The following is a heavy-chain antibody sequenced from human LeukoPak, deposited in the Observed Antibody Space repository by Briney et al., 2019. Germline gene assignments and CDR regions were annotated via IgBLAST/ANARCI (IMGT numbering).Heavy chain of an antibody. D-gene: IGHD2-21*02. CDR3: ARDYLSVVDCGGDCTTDAFDI. J-gene: IGHJ3*02. Sequence: GGSLRLSCAASGFTFRSYSMNWVRQAPGKGLEWVSSISSSSSYIYYADSVKGRFTISRDNAKNSLYLQMNSLRAEDTAVYYCARDYLSVVDCGGDCTTDAFDIRGQGTMVTVSS. CDR2: ISSSSSYI. CDR1: GFTFRSYS. V-gene: IGHV3-21*01.